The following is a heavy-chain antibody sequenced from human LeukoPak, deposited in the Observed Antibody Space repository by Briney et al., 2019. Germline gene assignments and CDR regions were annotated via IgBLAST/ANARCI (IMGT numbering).Heavy chain of an antibody. Sequence: GGSLRLSCAASGFTVSSNYMSWVRQGPGKGLEWGSVIYSGGSAYCQYSLTDRFTISRENSENTLYLQMNSLRAEDTAVYDCARESSCYYGSGSYNHWGQGTLVTVSS. V-gene: IGHV3-66*01. D-gene: IGHD3-10*01. CDR1: GFTVSSNY. J-gene: IGHJ5*02. CDR3: ARESSCYYGSGSYNH. CDR2: IYSGGSA.